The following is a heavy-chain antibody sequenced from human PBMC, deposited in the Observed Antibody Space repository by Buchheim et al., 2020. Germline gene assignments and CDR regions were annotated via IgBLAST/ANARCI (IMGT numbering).Heavy chain of an antibody. V-gene: IGHV3-7*01. CDR3: ARGEQSY. CDR1: GFTFSNYY. J-gene: IGHJ4*02. D-gene: IGHD1/OR15-1a*01. CDR2: INQDGSET. Sequence: EVQLVESGGGLVQPGGSLRLSCVGSGFTFSNYYMTWVRQAPGKGLEWVSYINQDGSETYYVDSVKGRFTISRDNAKNSLYLQMTSLRAEDTAVYYCARGEQSYWGQGTL.